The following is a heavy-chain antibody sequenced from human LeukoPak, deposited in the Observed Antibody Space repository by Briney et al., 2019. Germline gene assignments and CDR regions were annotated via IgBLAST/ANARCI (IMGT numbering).Heavy chain of an antibody. Sequence: PGGSLRLSCAASGFTFSSYSMNWVRQAPGKGLEWVSYISSSSSTIYYADSVKGRFTISRDNAKNSLYLQMNSLRVEDTAVYYCARDRHIWGSHRGLDYWGQGTLVTVSS. CDR2: ISSSSSTI. V-gene: IGHV3-48*01. D-gene: IGHD3-16*02. J-gene: IGHJ4*02. CDR3: ARDRHIWGSHRGLDY. CDR1: GFTFSSYS.